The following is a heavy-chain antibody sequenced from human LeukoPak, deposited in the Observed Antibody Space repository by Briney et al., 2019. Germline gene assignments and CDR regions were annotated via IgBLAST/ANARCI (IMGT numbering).Heavy chain of an antibody. CDR1: GGSFSGYY. J-gene: IGHJ3*02. CDR3: ARPCRILDIVATIRARLGGNGFDI. Sequence: SETLSLTCAVYGGSFSGYYWSWIRQPPGKGLEWIGEINHSGSTNYNPSLKSRVTISVDTSKNQFSLKLSSVTAADKAVYYCARPCRILDIVATIRARLGGNGFDIWGQGTMVTVSS. V-gene: IGHV4-34*01. CDR2: INHSGST. D-gene: IGHD5-12*01.